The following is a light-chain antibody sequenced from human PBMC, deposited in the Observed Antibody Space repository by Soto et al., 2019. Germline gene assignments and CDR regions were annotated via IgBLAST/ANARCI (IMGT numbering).Light chain of an antibody. CDR3: CSYASSNTYV. J-gene: IGLJ1*01. Sequence: ALTQPSSVSGSPGQSITISCPGTSSDVGSYDLVSWYQQYPDKAPKLMIYDVSERPSGVSNRFSGSKSGNTASLTISGLQAEDEADYYCCSYASSNTYVFGTGTKVTVL. CDR1: SSDVGSYDL. CDR2: DVS. V-gene: IGLV2-23*02.